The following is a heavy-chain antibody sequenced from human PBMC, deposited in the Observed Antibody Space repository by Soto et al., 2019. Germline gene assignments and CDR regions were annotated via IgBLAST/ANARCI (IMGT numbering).Heavy chain of an antibody. Sequence: SETLSLTCTVSGGSISSYYWSWIRQPPGKGLEWIGYIYYSGSTNYNPSLKSRVTISVDTSKNQFSLKLSSVTAADTAVYYCARGPIGLYGSGNYYLSNNRFDPWGQGTLVTVSS. CDR1: GGSISSYY. CDR2: IYYSGST. CDR3: ARGPIGLYGSGNYYLSNNRFDP. J-gene: IGHJ5*02. D-gene: IGHD3-10*01. V-gene: IGHV4-59*01.